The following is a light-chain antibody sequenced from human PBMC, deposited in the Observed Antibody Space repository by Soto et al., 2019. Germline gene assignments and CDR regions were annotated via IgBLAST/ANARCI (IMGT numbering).Light chain of an antibody. CDR1: SSDVGGYDF. CDR3: SSYTNSSPWI. V-gene: IGLV2-14*01. Sequence: QSVLTQPASVSGSPGQSVTISCTGTSSDVGGYDFVSWYQHYPGKAPKLTIYEVNNRPSGVSDRFSGSKSGNTASLTISGLQAADEADYYCSSYTNSSPWIFGGGTQLTVL. CDR2: EVN. J-gene: IGLJ2*01.